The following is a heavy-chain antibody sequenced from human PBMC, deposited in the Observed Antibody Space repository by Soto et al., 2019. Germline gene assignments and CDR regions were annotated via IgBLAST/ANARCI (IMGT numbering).Heavy chain of an antibody. Sequence: GGSLRLSCVASGFSFSGEKMNWVRQAPGQGLEWIAYISENGKKIYYGDSMKGRFTISRDDAKQSLYLQMNSLRAEDTALYYCVRDHGFWDRNYDAFEILCQGTMHTVSS. CDR1: GFSFSGEK. D-gene: IGHD4-4*01. V-gene: IGHV3-48*01. J-gene: IGHJ3*02. CDR2: ISENGKKI. CDR3: VRDHGFWDRNYDAFEI.